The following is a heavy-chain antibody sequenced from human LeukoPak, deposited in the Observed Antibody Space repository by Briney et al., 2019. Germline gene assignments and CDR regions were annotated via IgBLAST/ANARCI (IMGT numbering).Heavy chain of an antibody. J-gene: IGHJ6*03. CDR3: ATQSPLYSSSWYSQYMDV. Sequence: GGSLRLSCAASGFTFSTYSMNWVRQAPGKGLEWVSSISSSSTYTYYADSVRGRLTISRDNAKNSLYLQMNSLRAEDTAVYYCATQSPLYSSSWYSQYMDVWGKGTTVTVSS. CDR2: ISSSSTYT. V-gene: IGHV3-21*01. D-gene: IGHD6-13*01. CDR1: GFTFSTYS.